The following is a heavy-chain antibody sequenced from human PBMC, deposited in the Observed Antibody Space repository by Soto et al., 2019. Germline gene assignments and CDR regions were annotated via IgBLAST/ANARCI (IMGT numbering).Heavy chain of an antibody. CDR1: GGSISSGGYY. Sequence: SETLSLTCTVSGGSISSGGYYWSWIRQHPGKGLEWIGYIYYSGSTYYNPSLKSRVTISVDTSKNQFSLKLSSVTAADTAVYYCARDQGYYDFWSGYSPSPYYYYYGMDVWGQGTAVTSP. CDR2: IYYSGST. V-gene: IGHV4-31*03. J-gene: IGHJ6*02. D-gene: IGHD3-3*01. CDR3: ARDQGYYDFWSGYSPSPYYYYYGMDV.